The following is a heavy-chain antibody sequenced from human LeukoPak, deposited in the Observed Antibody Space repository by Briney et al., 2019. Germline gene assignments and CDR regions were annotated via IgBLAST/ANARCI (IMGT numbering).Heavy chain of an antibody. Sequence: GSLRLSCVASGFTFRSYSMNWVRQAPGKGLEWVSAISGSGGSTYYADSVKGRFTISRDNSKNTLYLQMNSLRAEDTAVYYCAKQSGSYYQYIFDYWGQGTLVTVSS. CDR3: AKQSGSYYQYIFDY. J-gene: IGHJ4*02. V-gene: IGHV3-23*01. CDR1: GFTFRSYS. D-gene: IGHD1-26*01. CDR2: ISGSGGST.